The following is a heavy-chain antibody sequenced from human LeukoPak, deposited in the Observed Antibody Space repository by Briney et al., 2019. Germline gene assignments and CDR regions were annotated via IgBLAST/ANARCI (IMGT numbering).Heavy chain of an antibody. CDR2: IYYSGST. CDR3: ARLITAGATNRYFDY. J-gene: IGHJ4*02. CDR1: GGSISSSSYY. D-gene: IGHD6-13*01. V-gene: IGHV4-39*01. Sequence: PETLSLTCTVSGGSISSSSYYWGWIRQPPGKGLEWIGSIYYSGSTYYNPSLKSRVTISVDTSKNQFSLKLSSVTAADTAIYYCARLITAGATNRYFDYWGQGTLVTVSS.